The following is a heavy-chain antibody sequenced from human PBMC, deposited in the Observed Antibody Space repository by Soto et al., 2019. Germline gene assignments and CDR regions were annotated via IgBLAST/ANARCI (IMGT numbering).Heavy chain of an antibody. CDR2: IWYDGSNK. J-gene: IGHJ5*02. CDR3: ARDLSRFGQIEGNWFDP. V-gene: IGHV3-33*01. D-gene: IGHD3-10*01. Sequence: GGSLRLSCAASGFTFSSYGMHWVRQAPGKGLEWVAVIWYDGSNKYYADSVKGRFTISRDNSKNTLYLQMNSLRAEDTAVYYCARDLSRFGQIEGNWFDPWGQGTLVTVSS. CDR1: GFTFSSYG.